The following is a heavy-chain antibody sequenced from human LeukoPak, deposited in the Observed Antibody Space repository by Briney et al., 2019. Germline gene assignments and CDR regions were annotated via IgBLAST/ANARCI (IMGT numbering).Heavy chain of an antibody. J-gene: IGHJ4*02. CDR2: ISHDGINT. D-gene: IGHD2-21*02. CDR3: AKDRLLNCRGDCYIFDY. Sequence: GGSLRLSCAASRFSFSNYAMHWVRQDSGRGLEWLAVISHDGINTYYADSVKGRFTISRDNSKNTLYLQVNGLRTEDTAVYYCAKDRLLNCRGDCYIFDYWGQGTVVTVSS. CDR1: RFSFSNYA. V-gene: IGHV3-30*18.